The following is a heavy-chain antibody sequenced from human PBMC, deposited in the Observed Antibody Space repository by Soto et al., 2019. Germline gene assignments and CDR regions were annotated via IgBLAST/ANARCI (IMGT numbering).Heavy chain of an antibody. J-gene: IGHJ6*03. D-gene: IGHD5-12*01. CDR2: TYYRSKWYN. Sequence: SQTLSLTCAISGDSVSSNSAAWNWIRQSPSRGLEWLGRTYYRSKWYNDYAVSVKSRITINPDTSKNQFSLQLNSVTPEDTAVYYCARDTVSGYDYYYYYYMDVWAKGTTVTGSS. CDR3: ARDTVSGYDYYYYYYMDV. V-gene: IGHV6-1*01. CDR1: GDSVSSNSAA.